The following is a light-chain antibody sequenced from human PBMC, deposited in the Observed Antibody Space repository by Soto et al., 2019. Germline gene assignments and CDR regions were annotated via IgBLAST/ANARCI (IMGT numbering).Light chain of an antibody. CDR2: EVS. J-gene: IGLJ3*02. V-gene: IGLV2-14*01. CDR3: SSYATSNTVL. Sequence: QSALTQPASVSGSPGQSITISCTGSSSDVGRYTFVSWYQQHPGKAPKLMIYEVSNRPSGVSNRFSGPKSANTASLTISGLQAEDEAEYYCSSYATSNTVLFGGGTKLTVL. CDR1: SSDVGRYTF.